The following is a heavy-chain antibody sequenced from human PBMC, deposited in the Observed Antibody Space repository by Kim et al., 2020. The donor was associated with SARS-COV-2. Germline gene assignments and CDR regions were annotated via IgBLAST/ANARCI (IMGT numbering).Heavy chain of an antibody. J-gene: IGHJ4*02. Sequence: VEPVKGRLPISRENAKNSLYLQMNSLRAEDTAVYYCASGLLDYGSGSQDYWGQGTLVTVSS. D-gene: IGHD3-10*01. CDR3: ASGLLDYGSGSQDY. V-gene: IGHV3-7*01.